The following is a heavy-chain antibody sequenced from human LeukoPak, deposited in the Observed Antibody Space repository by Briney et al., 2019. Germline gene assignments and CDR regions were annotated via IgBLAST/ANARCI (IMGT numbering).Heavy chain of an antibody. J-gene: IGHJ4*02. Sequence: GESLKISCKGSGYSFTSYWIGWVRQMPGKGLEWMGIIYPGDSDTRYSPSFQGQVTISADKSISTAYLQWSSLKASDTAMYYCARRSELGSSGWYYFDYWGQGTLVTVSS. CDR3: ARRSELGSSGWYYFDY. V-gene: IGHV5-51*01. CDR2: IYPGDSDT. D-gene: IGHD6-19*01. CDR1: GYSFTSYW.